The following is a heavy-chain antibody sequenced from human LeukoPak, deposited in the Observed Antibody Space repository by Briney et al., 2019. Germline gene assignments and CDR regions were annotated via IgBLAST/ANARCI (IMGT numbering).Heavy chain of an antibody. V-gene: IGHV4-59*08. Sequence: PSETLSLTCTVSGGSISSYYWSWIRQPAGKRLEWIGYIDYSGSPNYNPSLKSRGTISGDTSKNQFSLKLNSVTAADTAVYYCARHGYYYDSSGYNYFDYWGQGTLVTVSS. D-gene: IGHD3-22*01. CDR2: IDYSGSP. CDR1: GGSISSYY. J-gene: IGHJ4*02. CDR3: ARHGYYYDSSGYNYFDY.